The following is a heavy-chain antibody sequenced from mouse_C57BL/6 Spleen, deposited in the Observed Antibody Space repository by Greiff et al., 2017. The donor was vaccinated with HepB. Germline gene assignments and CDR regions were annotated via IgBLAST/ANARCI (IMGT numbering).Heavy chain of an antibody. CDR1: GFSLTSYG. D-gene: IGHD1-1*01. V-gene: IGHV2-5*01. CDR2: IWRGGST. CDR3: AKSPTVRGYYAMDY. Sequence: QVQLKESGPGLVQPSQSLSITCTVSGFSLTSYGVHWVRQSPGKGLEWLGLIWRGGSTDYNAAVMSRLSITKDNSKSQVFFKMNSLQADDTAIYYCAKSPTVRGYYAMDYWGQGTSVTVSS. J-gene: IGHJ4*01.